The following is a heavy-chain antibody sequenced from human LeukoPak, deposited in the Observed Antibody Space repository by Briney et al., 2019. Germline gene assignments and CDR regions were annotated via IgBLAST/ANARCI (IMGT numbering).Heavy chain of an antibody. CDR1: GYTFTSNY. CDR3: ARDDSVRDEAWWFNP. CDR2: ISPSGGST. V-gene: IGHV1-46*01. Sequence: GASVKVSYKAFGYTFTSNYMHWVRQAPGQGPEWMGVISPSGGSTTYAQKFQGRVTLTRDMSTSTDYLELSSLRSEDTAVYYCARDDSVRDEAWWFNPWGQGTLVTVSS. D-gene: IGHD5-24*01. J-gene: IGHJ5*02.